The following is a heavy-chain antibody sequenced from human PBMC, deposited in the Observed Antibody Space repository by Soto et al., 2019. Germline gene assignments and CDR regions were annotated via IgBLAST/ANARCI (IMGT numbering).Heavy chain of an antibody. CDR3: ARNDGGGDYGDYEWPDLVAYYGMDV. J-gene: IGHJ6*02. Sequence: QVQLVESGGGLVKPGGSLRLSCAASGFTFSDYYMSWIRQAPGKGLEWVSYISSSGSTIYYADSVKGRFTISRDNAKNSLYLQMNSLRAEDTAVYYCARNDGGGDYGDYEWPDLVAYYGMDVWGQGTTVTVSS. D-gene: IGHD4-17*01. V-gene: IGHV3-11*01. CDR1: GFTFSDYY. CDR2: ISSSGSTI.